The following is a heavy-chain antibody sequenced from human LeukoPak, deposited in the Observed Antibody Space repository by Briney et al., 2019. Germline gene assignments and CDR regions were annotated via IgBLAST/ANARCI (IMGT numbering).Heavy chain of an antibody. D-gene: IGHD6-25*01. CDR1: GGSISSYY. V-gene: IGHV4-59*12. Sequence: SETLSLTCTVSGGSISSYYWSWIRQPPGKGLEWIGYIYYSGSTNYNPSLKSRVTISVDTSKNQFSLKLSSVTAADTAVYYCARDVRDAAHDAFDIWGQGTMVTVSS. J-gene: IGHJ3*02. CDR3: ARDVRDAAHDAFDI. CDR2: IYYSGST.